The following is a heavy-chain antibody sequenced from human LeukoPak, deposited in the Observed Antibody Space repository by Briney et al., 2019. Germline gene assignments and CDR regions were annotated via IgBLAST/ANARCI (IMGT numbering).Heavy chain of an antibody. CDR1: GFTFSDYY. V-gene: IGHV3-11*01. J-gene: IGHJ4*02. CDR3: ARDYYYDSSGTPGY. Sequence: KAGGSLRLSCAASGFTFSDYYMRWIRQAPGEGLEWVSYISSSGSTIYYADSVKGRFTSSSDNAKNSLYLQMNSLRAEDTAVYYCARDYYYDSSGTPGYWGQGTLVTVSS. D-gene: IGHD3-22*01. CDR2: ISSSGSTI.